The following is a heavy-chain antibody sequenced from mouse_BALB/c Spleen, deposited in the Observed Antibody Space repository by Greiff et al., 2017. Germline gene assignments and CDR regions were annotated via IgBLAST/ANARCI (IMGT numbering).Heavy chain of an antibody. V-gene: IGHV5-6*01. CDR3: ARDTLVYAMDY. J-gene: IGHJ4*01. Sequence: VESGGDLVKPGGSLKLSCAASGFTFSSYGMSWVRQTPDKRLEWVATISSGGSYTYYPDSVKGRFTISRDNAKNNLYLQMSSLKSEDTAMYYCARDTLVYAMDYWGQGTSVTVSS. CDR2: ISSGGSYT. CDR1: GFTFSSYG.